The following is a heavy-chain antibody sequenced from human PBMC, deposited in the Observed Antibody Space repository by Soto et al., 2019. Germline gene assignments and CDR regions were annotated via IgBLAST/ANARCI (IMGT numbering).Heavy chain of an antibody. CDR1: GASISGFY. Sequence: SETLSLTCTVSGASISGFYWSWIRKSAGKGLEWIGRIYATGTTDYNPSLKSRVMMSVDTSKKQFSLKLSSVTAADTAVYYCVGDGRNTLRDWFDPWGQGISVAVSS. D-gene: IGHD3-3*01. V-gene: IGHV4-4*07. CDR3: VGDGRNTLRDWFDP. CDR2: IYATGTT. J-gene: IGHJ5*02.